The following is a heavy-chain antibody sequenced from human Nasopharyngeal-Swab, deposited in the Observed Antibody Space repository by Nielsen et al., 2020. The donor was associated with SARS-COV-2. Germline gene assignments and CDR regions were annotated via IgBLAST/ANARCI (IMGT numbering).Heavy chain of an antibody. D-gene: IGHD3-3*01. CDR2: IKQDGSEK. V-gene: IGHV3-7*01. CDR1: GFTFSSYW. CDR3: ARDADYDFWSGYSAFDY. Sequence: GESLKISCAASGFTFSSYWMSWVRQAPGKGLEWVANIKQDGSEKYYVDSAKGRFTISRDNAKNSLYLQMNSLRAEDTAMYYCARDADYDFWSGYSAFDYWGQGTLVTVSS. J-gene: IGHJ4*02.